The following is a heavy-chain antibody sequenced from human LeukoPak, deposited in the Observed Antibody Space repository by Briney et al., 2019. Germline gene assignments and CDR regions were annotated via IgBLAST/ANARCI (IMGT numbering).Heavy chain of an antibody. CDR3: ARDMGNYYDSSGYAYAFDI. CDR1: GFTLSSYS. V-gene: IGHV3-21*01. CDR2: ICNSSSYI. Sequence: AGGSLRLSCAASGFTLSSYSMNWGRPAPREGLEWVSSICNSSSYIYYADSVKGRFTISRDNAKNSLYLQMNSLRAEDTAVYYCARDMGNYYDSSGYAYAFDIWGQGTMVTVSS. J-gene: IGHJ3*02. D-gene: IGHD3-22*01.